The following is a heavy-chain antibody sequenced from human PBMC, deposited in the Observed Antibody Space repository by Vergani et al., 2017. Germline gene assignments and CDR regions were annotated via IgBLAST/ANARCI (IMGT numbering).Heavy chain of an antibody. CDR2: IKQDGSEE. V-gene: IGHV3-7*03. Sequence: EVQLVESGGGLVQPGGSLRLSCAASGFTFSSYCMSWVRQAPGKGLGWVANIKQDGSEEYYVDSVKGRFTISRDNAKNSLYLQMNSLRAEDTAVYYCVSDFWSGYSEGKNWYFDLWGRGTLVPVSS. D-gene: IGHD3-3*01. J-gene: IGHJ2*01. CDR3: VSDFWSGYSEGKNWYFDL. CDR1: GFTFSSYC.